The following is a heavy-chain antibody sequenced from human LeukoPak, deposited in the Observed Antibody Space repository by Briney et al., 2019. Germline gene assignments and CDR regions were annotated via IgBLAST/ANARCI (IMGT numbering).Heavy chain of an antibody. V-gene: IGHV3-11*04. J-gene: IGHJ6*03. CDR3: ARGTVVAATPYYYYYYYMDV. CDR1: GFTFSDYY. Sequence: GGSLSLSCAASGFTFSDYYMSWIRQAPGKGLEWVSYISSSGSTIYYADSVEGRFTISRDNAKNSLYLQMNTLRAEDTAVYYCARGTVVAATPYYYYYYYMDVWGKGTTVTVSS. CDR2: ISSSGSTI. D-gene: IGHD2-15*01.